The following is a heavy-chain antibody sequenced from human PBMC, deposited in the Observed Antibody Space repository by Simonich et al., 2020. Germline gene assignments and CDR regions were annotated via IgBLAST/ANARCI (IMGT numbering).Heavy chain of an antibody. CDR2: ISDYNGNT. V-gene: IGHV1-18*01. CDR3: ARASRGTWWYYYFDY. CDR1: GYTFTSYG. J-gene: IGHJ4*02. Sequence: QVQLVQSGAEVKKPGASVKVSCKASGYTFTSYGISWVRQAPGQGLEWMGWISDYNGNTNYAQKLQGRVTMTTDTSTSTAYMELRSLRSDDTAVYYCARASRGTWWYYYFDYWGQGTLVTVSS. D-gene: IGHD2-15*01.